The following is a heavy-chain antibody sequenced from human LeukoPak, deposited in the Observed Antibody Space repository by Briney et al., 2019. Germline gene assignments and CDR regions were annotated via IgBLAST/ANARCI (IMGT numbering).Heavy chain of an antibody. CDR1: GGSFSGYY. CDR2: INHSGST. CDR3: ARRITMIVVANRAFDI. J-gene: IGHJ3*02. D-gene: IGHD3-22*01. V-gene: IGHV4-34*01. Sequence: PSETLSLTCAVYGGSFSGYYWSWLRQPPGKGLEWIGEINHSGSTNYNPSLKSRVTISVDTSKNQFSLKLSSVTAADTAVYYCARRITMIVVANRAFDIWGQGTMVTVSS.